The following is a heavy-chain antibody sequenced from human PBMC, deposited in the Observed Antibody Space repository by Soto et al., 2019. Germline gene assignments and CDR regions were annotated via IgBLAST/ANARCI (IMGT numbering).Heavy chain of an antibody. V-gene: IGHV4-39*01. J-gene: IGHJ4*02. Sequence: QLQLQESGPGLVKPSETLSLTCTVSGGSISSSSYYWGWIRQPPGKGLEWIGSIYYSGSTYYNPSLKSRVTISVDTSKNQFSLKLSSVTAADTAVYYCARHPCSGDENYFDYWGQGTLVTVSS. CDR3: ARHPCSGDENYFDY. D-gene: IGHD2-15*01. CDR2: IYYSGST. CDR1: GGSISSSSYY.